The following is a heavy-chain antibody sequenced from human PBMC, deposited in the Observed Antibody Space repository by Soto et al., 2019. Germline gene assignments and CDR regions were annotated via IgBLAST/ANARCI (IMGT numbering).Heavy chain of an antibody. J-gene: IGHJ4*02. D-gene: IGHD5-12*01. CDR1: GFAVSTNF. CDR3: AKEGERWLQKNPFDY. Sequence: EVQLVESGGGLIQPGGSLRLSCAASGFAVSTNFMTWVRQAPGKGLEWVSAISGSGGSTYYADSVKGRFTISRDNSKNTLYLQMNSLRAEDTAVYYCAKEGERWLQKNPFDYWGQGTLVTVSS. V-gene: IGHV3-23*04. CDR2: ISGSGGST.